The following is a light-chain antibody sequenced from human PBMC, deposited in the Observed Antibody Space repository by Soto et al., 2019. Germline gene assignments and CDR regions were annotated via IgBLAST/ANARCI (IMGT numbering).Light chain of an antibody. CDR2: EVS. CDR3: GSYTSTDTPFV. J-gene: IGLJ1*01. Sequence: QSALAQPSSVSGSPGQSITITCTGTSTDVGGYNYVSWYQHHPGKGPKLLIYEVSNRPSGVSDRFSGSKSGNKASLIISTLEAEDESDYYCGSYTSTDTPFVFGTETKVTIL. V-gene: IGLV2-14*01. CDR1: STDVGGYNY.